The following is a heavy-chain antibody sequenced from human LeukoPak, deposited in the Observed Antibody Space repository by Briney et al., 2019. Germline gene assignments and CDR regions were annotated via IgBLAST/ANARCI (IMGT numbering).Heavy chain of an antibody. CDR1: GFSVSSNY. V-gene: IGHV3-53*01. D-gene: IGHD3-10*01. CDR2: FYSAGST. J-gene: IGHJ6*03. CDR3: AADVGTGGSGIFYYYMDV. Sequence: PGGSLRLSCAASGFSVSSNYMSWVRQAPGKGLEWVSVFYSAGSTYYADSVRGRFTISRDNSKNTLYLQMNSLRAEDTAVYYCAADVGTGGSGIFYYYMDVWGKGTTVTISS.